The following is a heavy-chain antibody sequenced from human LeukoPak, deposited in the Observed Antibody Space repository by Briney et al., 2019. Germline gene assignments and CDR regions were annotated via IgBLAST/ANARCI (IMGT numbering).Heavy chain of an antibody. Sequence: RPGGSLTLSCAASGFTFSSYDMNWVRQAPGKGLEWVLYISSSGSTIYYADSVKGRFTISKDNAKNSLYLQMNITRAEDTAVYYCAELGITMIGGVWGKGTTVTISS. CDR3: AELGITMIGGV. V-gene: IGHV3-48*03. D-gene: IGHD3-10*02. J-gene: IGHJ6*04. CDR1: GFTFSSYD. CDR2: ISSSGSTI.